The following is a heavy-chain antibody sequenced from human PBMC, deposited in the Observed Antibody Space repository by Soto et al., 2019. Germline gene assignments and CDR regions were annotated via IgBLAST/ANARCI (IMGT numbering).Heavy chain of an antibody. CDR2: ISSSSSYI. CDR1: XFTFSIYT. J-gene: IGHJ4*01. V-gene: IGHV3-21*01. D-gene: IGHD2-21*01. CDR3: ARDITPYCGGXCYSRTFDY. Sequence: GGSLXXXCAASXFTFSIYTMNXVRQAPGXGLEWVSSISSSSSYIYYADSVKGRFTISRDNAKNSLYLQMNSLRGEDTAVYYCARDITPYCGGXCYSRTFDYWGXGTLVTVSS.